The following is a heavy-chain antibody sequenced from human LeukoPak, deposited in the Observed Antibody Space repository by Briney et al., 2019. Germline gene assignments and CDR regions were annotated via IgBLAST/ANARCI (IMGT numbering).Heavy chain of an antibody. CDR3: ARGFNVPAYSSSWFDY. CDR2: MNPNSGNT. Sequence: ASVKVSCKASGYTFTSYDINWVRQATGQGLEWMGWMNPNSGNTGYAQKLQGRVTMTRNTSISTAYMELSSLRSEDTAVYYCARGFNVPAYSSSWFDYWGQGTLVTVSS. V-gene: IGHV1-8*01. J-gene: IGHJ4*02. CDR1: GYTFTSYD. D-gene: IGHD6-13*01.